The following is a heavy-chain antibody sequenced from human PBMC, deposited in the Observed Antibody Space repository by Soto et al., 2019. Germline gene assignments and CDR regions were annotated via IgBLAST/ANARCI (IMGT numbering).Heavy chain of an antibody. CDR3: ARGHGGNSFRASDI. V-gene: IGHV3-33*01. CDR2: IWYDGNNK. CDR1: GYTFSSYG. D-gene: IGHD2-21*02. J-gene: IGHJ3*02. Sequence: QVQLVESGGGLVQPGRSLRLSCAASGYTFSSYGMHWVRQAPGKGLEWVAVIWYDGNNKYYADSVKGRFTISRDNSKNTQYLQMNSLRAEDTAVYYCARGHGGNSFRASDIWGQGTMVTVSS.